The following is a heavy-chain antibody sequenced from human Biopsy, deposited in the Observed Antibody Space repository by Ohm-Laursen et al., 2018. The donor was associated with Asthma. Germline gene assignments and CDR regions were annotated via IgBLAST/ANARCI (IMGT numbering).Heavy chain of an antibody. CDR1: GFTFSTYS. CDR3: ARGGSSGWPHYYFDY. CDR2: IYSGGTS. J-gene: IGHJ4*02. V-gene: IGHV3-53*01. Sequence: GSLRLSCTASGFTFSTYSMNWVRQAPGKGLEWVSVIYSGGTSDTADSVRGRFTISRDFYKNTLYLQMDSLRAEDTAVYYCARGGSSGWPHYYFDYWGQGTLVTVSS. D-gene: IGHD6-19*01.